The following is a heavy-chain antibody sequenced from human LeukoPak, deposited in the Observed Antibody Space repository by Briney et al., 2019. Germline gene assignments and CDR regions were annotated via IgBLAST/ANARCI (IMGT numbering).Heavy chain of an antibody. CDR2: ISGSGAST. Sequence: GGSLRLSCAASGFTFSNYAMSCVRQAPGRGLVCVSGISGSGASTYYADSVEGRFTISRDNFNNTLYLQMNRLRAEDAAVYYCAKRGGGISNFDYWGQGTLVTVSS. CDR3: AKRGGGISNFDY. CDR1: GFTFSNYA. J-gene: IGHJ4*02. D-gene: IGHD3-16*01. V-gene: IGHV3-23*01.